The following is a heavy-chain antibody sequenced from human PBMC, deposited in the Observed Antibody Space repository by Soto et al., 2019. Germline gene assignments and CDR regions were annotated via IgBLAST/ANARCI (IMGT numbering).Heavy chain of an antibody. J-gene: IGHJ4*02. CDR1: GGSISSGGDY. CDR2: IYYSGST. V-gene: IGHV4-31*03. D-gene: IGHD2-15*01. CDR3: ASESRLASTVG. Sequence: SETLSLTCTVSGGSISSGGDYWSWIRQHPGKGLEWIGYIYYSGSTYYNPSLKSRVTISVDTSKNQFSLKLSSVTAADTAVYYCASESRLASTVGWGQGTLVTVSS.